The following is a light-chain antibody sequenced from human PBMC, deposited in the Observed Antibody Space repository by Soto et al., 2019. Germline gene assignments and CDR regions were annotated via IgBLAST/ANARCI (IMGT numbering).Light chain of an antibody. CDR3: QQYGSSGT. CDR2: GAS. J-gene: IGKJ1*01. Sequence: EIVLTQSPSTLSFAPWGRAALSCRASQSVSSYLAWYQQKPGQAPRLLIYGASNRATGIPDRFSGSGSGTDFTLTISRLEPEDFAVYYCQQYGSSGTFGQGTKVE. V-gene: IGKV3-20*01. CDR1: QSVSSY.